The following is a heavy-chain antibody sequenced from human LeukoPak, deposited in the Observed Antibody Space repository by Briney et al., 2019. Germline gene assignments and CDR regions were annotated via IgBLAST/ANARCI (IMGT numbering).Heavy chain of an antibody. CDR2: ISWNSGSI. CDR3: AKVREYSYGAPTDY. J-gene: IGHJ4*02. V-gene: IGHV3-9*01. Sequence: GGSLRLSCAASGFTFDDYAMHWVRQAPGKGLEWVSGISWNSGSIGYADSVKGRFTISRDNAKNSLYLQMNSLRAEDTALYYCAKVREYSYGAPTDYWGQGTLVTVSS. D-gene: IGHD5-18*01. CDR1: GFTFDDYA.